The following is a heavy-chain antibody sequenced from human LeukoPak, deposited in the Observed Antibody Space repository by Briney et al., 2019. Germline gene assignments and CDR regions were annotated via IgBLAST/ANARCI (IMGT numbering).Heavy chain of an antibody. J-gene: IGHJ5*02. Sequence: KPGGSLRLSCAPSGFTFRDYYMNWIRQAPGKGLEWVSYISSSGDYTNYADSVKGRFTVSRDNAKNSLYLQMNSLRAEDTAVYYCARDIQYYDFWSGYYKGGDNWFDPWGQGTLVTVSS. CDR3: ARDIQYYDFWSGYYKGGDNWFDP. D-gene: IGHD3-3*01. CDR1: GFTFRDYY. CDR2: ISSSGDYT. V-gene: IGHV3-11*06.